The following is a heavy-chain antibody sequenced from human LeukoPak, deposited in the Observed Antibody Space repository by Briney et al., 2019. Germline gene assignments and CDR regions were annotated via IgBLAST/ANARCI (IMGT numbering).Heavy chain of an antibody. CDR1: GYTFTSYA. CDR2: INAGNGNT. Sequence: ASVKVSCKASGYTFTSYAMHWVRQAPGQRLEWMEWINAGNGNTQYSQKFQGRVTFTRDTSASTAYMELSSLGSEDTAVYYCASVDYGDYWGQGTLVTVSS. CDR3: ASVDYGDY. V-gene: IGHV1-3*01. J-gene: IGHJ4*02. D-gene: IGHD4-17*01.